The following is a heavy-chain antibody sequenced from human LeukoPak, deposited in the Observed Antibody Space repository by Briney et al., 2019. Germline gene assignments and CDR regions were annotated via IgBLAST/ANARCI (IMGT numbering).Heavy chain of an antibody. CDR3: TTAAFVGATAY. J-gene: IGHJ4*02. CDR1: GFTFSNAY. Sequence: GGSLRLSCAASGFTFSNAYMNWVRQAPGKGLEWVGRIKSKTGGGTIDYAAPVKGRFTISRDDSKDTLYLQMNSLKSEDTAVYHCTTAAFVGATAYWGQGALVIVSS. D-gene: IGHD1-26*01. V-gene: IGHV3-15*07. CDR2: IKSKTGGGTI.